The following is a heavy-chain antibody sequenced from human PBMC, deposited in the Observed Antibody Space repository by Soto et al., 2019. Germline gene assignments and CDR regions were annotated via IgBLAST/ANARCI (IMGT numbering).Heavy chain of an antibody. CDR1: GYSFTSFG. CDR3: ARDNFDYIWGTYLPNWFDP. J-gene: IGHJ5*02. V-gene: IGHV1-18*01. D-gene: IGHD3-16*02. CDR2: ISGYNGKT. Sequence: QVQLVQSGAEVKKPGASVKVSCKASGYSFTSFGISWVRQAPGQGLEWVGWISGYNGKTNYAQNLQGRVTLTTDTSTTTDYMELKSLRYDDTAVYYCARDNFDYIWGTYLPNWFDPWGQGTLVTVSS.